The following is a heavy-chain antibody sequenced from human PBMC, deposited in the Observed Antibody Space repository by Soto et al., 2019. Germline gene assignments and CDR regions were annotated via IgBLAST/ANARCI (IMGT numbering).Heavy chain of an antibody. Sequence: QVQLQESGPGLVKPSETLSLTCTVSGGSISSYYWSWIRQPAGKGLEWIGRIYTSGSTNYNPSLKSRVTMSVDTSKNQYSLNLSSVTAADTDVYYCARESSSPPYYYYYGMDVCGQGTTVTVSS. CDR1: GGSISSYY. V-gene: IGHV4-4*07. CDR2: IYTSGST. D-gene: IGHD6-13*01. CDR3: ARESSSPPYYYYYGMDV. J-gene: IGHJ6*02.